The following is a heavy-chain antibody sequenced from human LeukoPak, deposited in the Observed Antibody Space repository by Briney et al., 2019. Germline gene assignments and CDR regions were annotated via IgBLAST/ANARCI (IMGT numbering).Heavy chain of an antibody. CDR1: GYTFTRYY. CDR3: AREERITMVRVVGVLGPSEYFQH. Sequence: ASVKVSCKASGYTFTRYYMHWVRQAPGQGLEWMGIINPSGGSTSYAQKFQGRVTMTRDTSTSTVYMELSSLRSEDTAVYYCAREERITMVRVVGVLGPSEYFQHWGQGTLVTVSS. D-gene: IGHD3-10*01. V-gene: IGHV1-46*01. J-gene: IGHJ1*01. CDR2: INPSGGST.